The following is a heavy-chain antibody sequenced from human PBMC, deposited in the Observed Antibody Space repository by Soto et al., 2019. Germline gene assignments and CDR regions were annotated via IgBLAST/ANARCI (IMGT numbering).Heavy chain of an antibody. D-gene: IGHD6-19*01. V-gene: IGHV3-7*01. CDR3: AREAVNDAFDI. Sequence: GGSLRLSCAASGFTFSSYWMSWVRQAPGKWLEWVANIKQDGSEKYYVDSVKGRFTISRDNAKNPLYLQMNSLRAEGTAVYYCAREAVNDAFDIWGQGTMVTVSS. CDR1: GFTFSSYW. CDR2: IKQDGSEK. J-gene: IGHJ3*02.